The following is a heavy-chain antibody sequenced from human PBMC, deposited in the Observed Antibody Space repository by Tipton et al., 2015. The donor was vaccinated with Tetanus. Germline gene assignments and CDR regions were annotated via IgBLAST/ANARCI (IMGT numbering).Heavy chain of an antibody. D-gene: IGHD2-15*01. Sequence: SLRLSCAASGFIFSSYGIHWVRQAPGKGLEWLAVSWYDGTDKYYADSVKGRFTISRDNSKNTLYLQMNSLRVEDTALYYCAREADCSGGSCFSGDFDTWGQGTQVTVPS. V-gene: IGHV3-33*01. CDR2: SWYDGTDK. J-gene: IGHJ4*02. CDR1: GFIFSSYG. CDR3: AREADCSGGSCFSGDFDT.